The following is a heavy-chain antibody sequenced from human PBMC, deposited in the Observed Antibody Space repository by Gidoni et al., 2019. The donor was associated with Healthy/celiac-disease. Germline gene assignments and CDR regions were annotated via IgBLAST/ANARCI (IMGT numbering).Heavy chain of an antibody. V-gene: IGHV3-21*01. J-gene: IGHJ4*02. CDR2: ISSSSSYI. CDR1: GFTFSSYS. CDR3: ARENHVVAGASEIDYFDY. D-gene: IGHD2-15*01. Sequence: EVQLVESGGGLVHPGGSLRLSCAASGFTFSSYSMNWVRQAPGKGLEWVSSISSSSSYIYYADSVKGRFTITRDNAKNSLYRQMNSLRAEDTAVYYCARENHVVAGASEIDYFDYWGQGTLVTVSA.